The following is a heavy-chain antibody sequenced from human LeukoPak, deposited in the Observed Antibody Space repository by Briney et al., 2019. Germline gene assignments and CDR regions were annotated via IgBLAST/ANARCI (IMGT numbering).Heavy chain of an antibody. Sequence: SETLSLTCTVSGGSISSGGYSWSWIRQHPGKGLEWIGYIYYSGSTNYNPSLKSRVTISVDTSKNQFSLKLTSVTAADTAVYYCARGVPEYYDFWSGYFYYFDYWGQGTLVTVSS. CDR3: ARGVPEYYDFWSGYFYYFDY. CDR1: GGSISSGGYS. CDR2: IYYSGST. J-gene: IGHJ4*02. V-gene: IGHV4-61*08. D-gene: IGHD3-3*01.